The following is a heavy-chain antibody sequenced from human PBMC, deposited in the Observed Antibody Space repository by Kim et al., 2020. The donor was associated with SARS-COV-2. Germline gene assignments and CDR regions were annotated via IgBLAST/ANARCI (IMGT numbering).Heavy chain of an antibody. CDR3: FTTAASGVSPDY. CDR2: FRRSGHI. CDR1: GYSISGAFY. J-gene: IGHJ4*02. D-gene: IGHD6-13*01. Sequence: SETLSLTCSPSGYSISGAFYWDWIRQPPGKRLEWIWSFRRSGHIFYNPSLRSRVTLSLDTPQNQFSLRLTSVTAADTAVYYCFTTAASGVSPDYWCQGT. V-gene: IGHV4-38-2*02.